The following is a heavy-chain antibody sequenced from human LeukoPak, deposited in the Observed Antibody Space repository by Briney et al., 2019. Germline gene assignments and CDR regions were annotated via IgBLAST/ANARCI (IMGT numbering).Heavy chain of an antibody. CDR3: ARNSHRWLQRGFTFDY. D-gene: IGHD5-24*01. Sequence: GGSLRLSCAASGFTFSDYYMSWIRQAPGKGLEWVSYISSSGSTIYYADSVKGRFTISRDNAKNSLYLQMNSLRAEDTAVYYCARNSHRWLQRGFTFDYWGQGTLVTVSS. J-gene: IGHJ4*02. CDR1: GFTFSDYY. V-gene: IGHV3-11*01. CDR2: ISSSGSTI.